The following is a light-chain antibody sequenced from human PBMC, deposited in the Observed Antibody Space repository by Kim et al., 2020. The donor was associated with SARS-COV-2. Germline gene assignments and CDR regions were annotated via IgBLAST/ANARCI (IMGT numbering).Light chain of an antibody. Sequence: DIQMTQSPSSLSASVGDRVTITCRASQSISSYLNWYQQKPGKAPKLLIYAASSLQSGVPSRFSGSGSGTDFTLTISSLQPEDFATYYCQQRYSTPRALTFGGGTKVDIK. J-gene: IGKJ4*01. CDR2: AAS. CDR1: QSISSY. V-gene: IGKV1-39*01. CDR3: QQRYSTPRALT.